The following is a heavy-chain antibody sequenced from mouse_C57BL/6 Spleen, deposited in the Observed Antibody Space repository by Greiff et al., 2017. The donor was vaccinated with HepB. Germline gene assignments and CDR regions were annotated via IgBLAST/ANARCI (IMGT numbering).Heavy chain of an antibody. D-gene: IGHD1-1*01. CDR2: INPGSGGT. Sequence: QVQLKQSGAELVRPGTSVKVSCKASGYAFTNYLIEWVKQRPGQGLEWIGVINPGSGGTNYNEKFKGKATLTADKSSSTAYMQLSSLTSEDSAVYFCARSPYYYGSSYYFDYWGQGTTLTVSS. V-gene: IGHV1-54*01. CDR1: GYAFTNYL. J-gene: IGHJ2*01. CDR3: ARSPYYYGSSYYFDY.